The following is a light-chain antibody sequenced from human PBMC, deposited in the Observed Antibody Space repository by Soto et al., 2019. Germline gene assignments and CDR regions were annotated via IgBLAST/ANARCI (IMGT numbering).Light chain of an antibody. Sequence: QSALTQPASVSGSPGQSATISCTGTSSDVGHPYNYVSWYQQYPGKAPKLLIFKVSNRPSGISGRFSASKSGNTASLTISGLQAEDEGDYYCMSFVESTSTHWVLGGGTKATVL. CDR3: MSFVESTSTHWV. CDR2: KVS. J-gene: IGLJ3*02. CDR1: SSDVGHPYNY. V-gene: IGLV2-14*01.